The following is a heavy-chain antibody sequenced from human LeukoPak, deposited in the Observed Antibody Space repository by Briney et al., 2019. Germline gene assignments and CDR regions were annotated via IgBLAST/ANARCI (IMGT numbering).Heavy chain of an antibody. CDR2: IYYSGTT. V-gene: IGHV4-59*01. J-gene: IGHJ6*03. Sequence: SETLSLTCTVSGGSISSYYWNWIRQPPGKGLEWIGYIYYSGTTNYNPSLKSRVSMSVDTSKNQFSLKLSSVTAADTAVYYCARDNSHYYMDVWGKGTTVTVSS. D-gene: IGHD2/OR15-2a*01. CDR3: ARDNSHYYMDV. CDR1: GGSISSYY.